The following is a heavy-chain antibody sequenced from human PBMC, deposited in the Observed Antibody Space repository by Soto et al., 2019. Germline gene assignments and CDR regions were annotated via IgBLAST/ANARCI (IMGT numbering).Heavy chain of an antibody. Sequence: SETLSLTCTVSGDSNSSYYWSWIRQPPGKGLEWIGYISYSGSTNYNPSLKSRVTISVDRSKNQFSLKLSSVTAADTAVYYCARVPDRWGQGTLVTVSS. D-gene: IGHD2-2*01. V-gene: IGHV4-59*12. CDR3: ARVPDR. J-gene: IGHJ1*01. CDR2: ISYSGST. CDR1: GDSNSSYY.